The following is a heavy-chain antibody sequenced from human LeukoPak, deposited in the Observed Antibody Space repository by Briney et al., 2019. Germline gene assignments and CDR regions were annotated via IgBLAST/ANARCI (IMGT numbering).Heavy chain of an antibody. J-gene: IGHJ4*02. D-gene: IGHD1-26*01. Sequence: GASVKVSCKASGYTFTGYYIHWVRQAPGQGLEWMGWINPNSGGTKYAQKFQGRVTMTEDTSTDTAYMELSSLRSDDTAVYYCARARPSYSGSYDDYWGQGTLVTVSS. V-gene: IGHV1-2*02. CDR3: ARARPSYSGSYDDY. CDR1: GYTFTGYY. CDR2: INPNSGGT.